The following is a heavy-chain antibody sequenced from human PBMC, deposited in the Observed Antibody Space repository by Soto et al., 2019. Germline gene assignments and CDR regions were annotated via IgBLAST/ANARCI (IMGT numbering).Heavy chain of an antibody. CDR2: IIPILGIA. CDR1: GGTFSSYA. CDR3: ARARGGLRFLEWLLYYYYGMDV. J-gene: IGHJ6*02. Sequence: ASVKVSCKASGGTFSSYAIRWVRQAPGQGLEWMGGIIPILGIANYAQKFQGRVTITADKSTSTAYMELSSLRSEDTAVYYCARARGGLRFLEWLLYYYYGMDVWGQGTTVTVSS. D-gene: IGHD3-3*01. V-gene: IGHV1-69*10.